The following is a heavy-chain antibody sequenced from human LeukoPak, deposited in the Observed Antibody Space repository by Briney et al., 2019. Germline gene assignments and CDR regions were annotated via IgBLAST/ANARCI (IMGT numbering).Heavy chain of an antibody. CDR1: GYTFTSYY. D-gene: IGHD3-16*01. J-gene: IGHJ6*03. Sequence: GASVKVSCKASGYTFTSYYMHWVRQAPGQGLEWMGIINPSGSSTSYAQKFQGRVTMTRDTSTSTVYMELSSLRSEDTAVYYCARDGGLPQTYYYYYMDVWGKGTTVTVSS. V-gene: IGHV1-46*01. CDR3: ARDGGLPQTYYYYYMDV. CDR2: INPSGSST.